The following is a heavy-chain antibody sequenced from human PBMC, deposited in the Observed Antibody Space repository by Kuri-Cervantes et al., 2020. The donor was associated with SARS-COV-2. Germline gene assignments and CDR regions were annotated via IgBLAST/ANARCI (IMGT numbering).Heavy chain of an antibody. Sequence: GESLKISCAASGFTFSSYGMHWARQAPGKGLEWVAFIRYDGSNKYYADSVKGRFTISRDNFKNTLYLQMSSLRSEDTAIYYCSTPSYDDTGSDAFDLWGQGTMVTVSS. CDR3: STPSYDDTGSDAFDL. J-gene: IGHJ3*01. CDR1: GFTFSSYG. D-gene: IGHD2-15*01. V-gene: IGHV3-30*02. CDR2: IRYDGSNK.